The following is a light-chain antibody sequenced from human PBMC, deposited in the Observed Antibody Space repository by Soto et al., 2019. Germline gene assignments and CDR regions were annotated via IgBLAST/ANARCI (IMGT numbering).Light chain of an antibody. CDR1: QSISSS. V-gene: IGKV3-11*01. CDR3: QQRSPWIT. Sequence: IVLTQSPITLSLWPGETAVLSCRASQSISSSLSWYQQRPGQAPRLLIYDASNRAPSIPARFSGSGSETSFNLTIRSLEPEDFALYYCQQRSPWITFGQGTRLEIE. CDR2: DAS. J-gene: IGKJ5*01.